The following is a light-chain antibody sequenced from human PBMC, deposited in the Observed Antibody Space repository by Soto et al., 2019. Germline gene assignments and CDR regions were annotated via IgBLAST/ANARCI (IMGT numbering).Light chain of an antibody. J-gene: IGKJ4*01. CDR3: QQTYSTPLT. V-gene: IGKV1-39*01. CDR1: QSISRY. CDR2: ATS. Sequence: DIQMTQSPSFLSASVGDRVTITCRASQSISRYLNWYKQKPGKAPELLIYATSHLQTEVPSRFSGSGSGPDFTLTVSSLQPEDFATYYCQQTYSTPLTFGGGTKVDIK.